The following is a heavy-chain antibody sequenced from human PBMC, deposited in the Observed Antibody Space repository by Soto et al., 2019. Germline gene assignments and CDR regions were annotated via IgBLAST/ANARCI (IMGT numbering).Heavy chain of an antibody. D-gene: IGHD6-6*01. Sequence: VGALTRSCASSGFTFSLYSVNSVRQAPGKGLEWVSSISSSSSYIYYADSVKGRFAISRDNAKNSLYLQMNSLRAEETAVYYCARGRSSDFDYWGQGALVTVSS. V-gene: IGHV3-21*01. J-gene: IGHJ4*02. CDR1: GFTFSLYS. CDR3: ARGRSSDFDY. CDR2: ISSSSSYI.